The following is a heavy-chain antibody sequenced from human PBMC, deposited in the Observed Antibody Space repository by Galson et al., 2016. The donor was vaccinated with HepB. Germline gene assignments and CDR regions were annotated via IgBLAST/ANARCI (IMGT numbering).Heavy chain of an antibody. J-gene: IGHJ5*02. CDR2: INHSGDT. V-gene: IGHV4-34*01. D-gene: IGHD2-15*01. CDR1: GGSFNAYY. Sequence: ETLSLTCGVDGGSFNAYYWSWIRQPPGKGLEWIGEINHSGDTKYNPSLKSRVTLSVDTSKNQFSLELTSMTAADTAVYYCAGVVVAATNWFDPWGQGILVTVSS. CDR3: AGVVVAATNWFDP.